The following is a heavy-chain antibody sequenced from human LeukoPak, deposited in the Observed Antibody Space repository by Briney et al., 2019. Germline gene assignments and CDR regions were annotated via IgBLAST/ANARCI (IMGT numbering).Heavy chain of an antibody. V-gene: IGHV1-2*02. CDR1: GYTFTGYY. CDR3: ARDAMVRGVIPPGYFDY. Sequence: ASVKVSYKASGYTFTGYYMHWVRQAPGQGLEWMGWINPNSGGTNYAQKFQGRVTMTRDTSISTAYMELSRLRSDDTAVYYCARDAMVRGVIPPGYFDYWGQGTLVTVSS. CDR2: INPNSGGT. D-gene: IGHD3-10*01. J-gene: IGHJ4*02.